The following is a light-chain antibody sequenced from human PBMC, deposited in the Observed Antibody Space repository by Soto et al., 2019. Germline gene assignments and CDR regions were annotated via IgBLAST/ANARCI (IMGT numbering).Light chain of an antibody. CDR2: DVS. Sequence: SVLTQPASVSWSPGQSITISCTGTSSDIGGYNYVSWYQQHPGKAPKLMIYDVSNRPSGVSNRFSGSKSGNTASLTISGLQAEDEADYYCSSYTSSSTPYVFGTGTKVTVL. V-gene: IGLV2-14*01. CDR3: SSYTSSSTPYV. CDR1: SSDIGGYNY. J-gene: IGLJ1*01.